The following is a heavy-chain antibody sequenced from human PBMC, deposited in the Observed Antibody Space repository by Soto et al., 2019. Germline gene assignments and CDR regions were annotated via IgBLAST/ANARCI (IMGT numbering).Heavy chain of an antibody. CDR1: GGTFSSYA. Sequence: GASVKVSCKASGGTFSSYAISWVRQAPGQGLEWMGGIIPIFGTANYAQKFQGRVTITADESTSTAYMELSSLRSEDTAVYYCASAEGYSSSRHIYYFDYWGQGTLVTVSS. CDR3: ASAEGYSSSRHIYYFDY. J-gene: IGHJ4*02. V-gene: IGHV1-69*13. D-gene: IGHD6-6*01. CDR2: IIPIFGTA.